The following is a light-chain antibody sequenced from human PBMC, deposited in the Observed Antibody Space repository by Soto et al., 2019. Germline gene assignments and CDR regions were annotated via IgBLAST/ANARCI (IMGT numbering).Light chain of an antibody. CDR1: NTDVGGYDR. J-gene: IGLJ1*01. CDR2: EVV. Sequence: QSVLTQPASVSGSPGQSITISCIGTNTDVGGYDRVSWYQHHPGKAPRLIIYEVVQRPSGVPDRFSGSKSGNTASLTVSGLQAADEADYFCKSSAGSNTYVFGSGTKGTV. CDR3: KSSAGSNTYV. V-gene: IGLV2-8*01.